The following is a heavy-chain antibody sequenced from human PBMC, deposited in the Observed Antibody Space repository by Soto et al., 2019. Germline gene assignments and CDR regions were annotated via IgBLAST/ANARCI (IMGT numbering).Heavy chain of an antibody. Sequence: QVQLVESRGGVVQPGRSLRLSCAASGFTISGYGMHGVRQAPGKGLEWVATISYDGSNKYYADSVKGRFTISRDNSKNTLYVQMNNRRADDTAVYYCGGGYYFGDYWGQGTLVTVSS. CDR1: GFTISGYG. J-gene: IGHJ4*02. D-gene: IGHD3-10*01. V-gene: IGHV3-30*03. CDR2: ISYDGSNK. CDR3: GGGYYFGDY.